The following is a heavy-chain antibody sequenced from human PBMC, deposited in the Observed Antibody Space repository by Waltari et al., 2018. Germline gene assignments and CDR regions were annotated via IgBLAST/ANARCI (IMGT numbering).Heavy chain of an antibody. D-gene: IGHD6-13*01. V-gene: IGHV4-34*01. CDR2: INHSGST. Sequence: QVQLQQWGAGLLKPSETLSLTCAVYGGSFSGYYWSWIRQPPGKGLEWIGEINHSGSTNYNPSLKSRVTISVDTSKTQFSLKLSSVTAAGTAVYYCARGRRQQLGWFDPWGQGTLVTVSS. J-gene: IGHJ5*02. CDR1: GGSFSGYY. CDR3: ARGRRQQLGWFDP.